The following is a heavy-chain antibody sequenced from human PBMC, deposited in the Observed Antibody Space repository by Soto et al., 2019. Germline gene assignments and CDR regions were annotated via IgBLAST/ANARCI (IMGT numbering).Heavy chain of an antibody. CDR2: MNPNTGNS. V-gene: IGHV1-8*01. CDR1: GYTFTSYD. D-gene: IGHD1-1*01. CDR3: ARRAETNGWNGFGADKYYFDF. J-gene: IGHJ4*02. Sequence: VKVSCKASGYTFTSYDIYWVRQATGQGLEWMGWMNPNTGNSGYAQKFQGRVTMTSDTSISTAHMELGSLRSEDTAVYYCARRAETNGWNGFGADKYYFDFWGQGTLVTVSS.